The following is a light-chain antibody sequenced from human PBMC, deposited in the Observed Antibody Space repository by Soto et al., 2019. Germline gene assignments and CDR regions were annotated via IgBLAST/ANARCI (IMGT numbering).Light chain of an antibody. V-gene: IGLV2-11*01. CDR2: DVS. J-gene: IGLJ2*01. CDR3: CSYAGNYIWV. CDR1: SSDVGGYNY. Sequence: QSALTQPRSVSGSPGQSVTISCTGTSSDVGGYNYVSWYQQHPGKAPKLLIYDVSKRPSGVPDRFSGSKSGNTASLTISGLQAEDEADYYCCSYAGNYIWVFGGGTKLTV.